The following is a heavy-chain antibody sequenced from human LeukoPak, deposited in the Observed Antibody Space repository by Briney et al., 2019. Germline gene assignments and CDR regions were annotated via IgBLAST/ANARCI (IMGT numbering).Heavy chain of an antibody. CDR1: GGSISSYY. Sequence: SETLSLTCTISGGSISSYYWSWIRQPPGKGLEWIGYIFYSGSTNCNPSLKSRVTISVDTSKNQFSLKLSSVTAADTAVYYCARVYYDFNWFDPWGQGTLVTVSS. D-gene: IGHD3-3*01. CDR2: IFYSGST. J-gene: IGHJ5*02. V-gene: IGHV4-59*01. CDR3: ARVYYDFNWFDP.